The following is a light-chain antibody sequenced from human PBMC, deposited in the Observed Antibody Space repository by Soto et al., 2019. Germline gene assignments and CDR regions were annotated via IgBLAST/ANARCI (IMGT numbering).Light chain of an antibody. V-gene: IGKV1-8*01. CDR3: RQYYSYPRT. CDR2: AAS. J-gene: IGKJ1*01. Sequence: AIRMTQSQSSFSASTGDRVTITCRASQGISSYFAWYQQKPGKAPNLLSYAASTLQSGVPSRFTGSGSGTDFTLTIRCLQSEDSATCYCRQYYSYPRTLGQGTKAQIK. CDR1: QGISSY.